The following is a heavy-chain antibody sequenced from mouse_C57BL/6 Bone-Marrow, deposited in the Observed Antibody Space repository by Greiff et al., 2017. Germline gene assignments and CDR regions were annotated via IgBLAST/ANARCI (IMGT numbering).Heavy chain of an antibody. V-gene: IGHV1-54*01. J-gene: IGHJ4*01. CDR2: INPGSGGT. D-gene: IGHD2-2*01. CDR3: AREPLWLRPIYYYAMDY. Sequence: QVQLKQSGAELVRPGTSVKVSCKASGYAFTNYLIEWVKQRPGQGLEWIGVINPGSGGTNYNEKFKGKATLTADKSSSTAYMQLSSLTSEDSAVYFCAREPLWLRPIYYYAMDYWGQGTSVTVSS. CDR1: GYAFTNYL.